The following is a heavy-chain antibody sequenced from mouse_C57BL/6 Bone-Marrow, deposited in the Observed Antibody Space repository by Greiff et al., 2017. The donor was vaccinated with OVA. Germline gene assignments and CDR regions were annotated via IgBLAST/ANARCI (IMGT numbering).Heavy chain of an antibody. D-gene: IGHD2-2*01. CDR2: IRSKSNNYAT. J-gene: IGHJ1*03. Sequence: EVHLVESGGGLVQPKGSLKLSCAASGFSFNTYAMNWVRQAPGKGLEWVARIRSKSNNYATYYADSVKDRFTISRDDSESMLYLQMNNLKTEDTAMYYCVRPSWADGYDEYFDVWGTGTTVTVSS. V-gene: IGHV10-1*01. CDR1: GFSFNTYA. CDR3: VRPSWADGYDEYFDV.